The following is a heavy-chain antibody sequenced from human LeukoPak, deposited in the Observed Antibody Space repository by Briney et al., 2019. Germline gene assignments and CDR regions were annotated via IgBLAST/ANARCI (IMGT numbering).Heavy chain of an antibody. CDR2: ISSSSNYI. D-gene: IGHD6-19*01. V-gene: IGHV3-21*01. CDR1: GFTFSSYS. J-gene: IGHJ4*02. CDR3: ARQDPGIAVAGTLGY. Sequence: GGSLRLSCAASGFTFSSYSMNWVRQAPGKGLEWVSFISSSSNYIYYADSVKGRFTISRDNAKNSLYLQMNSLRAEDTAVYYCARQDPGIAVAGTLGYWGQGTLVTVSS.